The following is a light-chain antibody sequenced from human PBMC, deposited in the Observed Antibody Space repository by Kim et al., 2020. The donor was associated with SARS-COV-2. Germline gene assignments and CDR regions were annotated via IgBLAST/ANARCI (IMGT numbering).Light chain of an antibody. V-gene: IGLV3-1*01. CDR3: QAWDSSTYV. Sequence: SPGQAARRTSEGYKCGDNDACWDQKKPGQSPVLVIYQDSKQPSGIPGRFSGSNYGNTATLAISGTQAIDEADYYCQAWDSSTYVFGTGTKVTVL. CDR2: QDS. J-gene: IGLJ1*01. CDR1: KCGDND.